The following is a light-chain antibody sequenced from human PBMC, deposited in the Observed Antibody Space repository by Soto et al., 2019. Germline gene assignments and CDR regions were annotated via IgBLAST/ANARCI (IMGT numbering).Light chain of an antibody. J-gene: IGKJ1*01. CDR1: QYVSSS. Sequence: EIVLTQSPGTLSVSPGERATLSCRASQYVSSSVAWYQQKPGQAPRLLIYGASTRATGIPARFSGSGSGTEFILTISSLQSEDFAVYHCQQYKDWPTTFGQGTKV. CDR2: GAS. CDR3: QQYKDWPTT. V-gene: IGKV3-15*01.